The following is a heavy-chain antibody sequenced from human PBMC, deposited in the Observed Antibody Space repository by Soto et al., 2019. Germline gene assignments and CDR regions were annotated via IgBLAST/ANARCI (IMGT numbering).Heavy chain of an antibody. CDR3: ARDDYYDSSGYYFYYYGMDV. V-gene: IGHV3-33*01. CDR1: GFTFSSYG. D-gene: IGHD3-22*01. CDR2: IWYDGSNK. Sequence: PGGSLRLSCAASGFTFSSYGMHWVRQAPSKGLEWVAVIWYDGSNKYYADSVKGRFTISRDNSKNTLYLQMNSLRAEDTAVYYCARDDYYDSSGYYFYYYGMDVWGQGTTVTVS. J-gene: IGHJ6*02.